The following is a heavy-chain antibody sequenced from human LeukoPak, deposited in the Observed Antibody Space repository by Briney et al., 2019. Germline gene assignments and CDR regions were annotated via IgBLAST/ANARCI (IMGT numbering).Heavy chain of an antibody. V-gene: IGHV1-24*01. CDR2: FDPEDGET. D-gene: IGHD3-10*01. CDR1: GYTLTELS. J-gene: IGHJ4*02. Sequence: ASVKVSCKVSGYTLTELSMHWVRQAPGKGLEWMGGFDPEDGETIYAQKFQGRVTMTEDTSTDTAYMELSSLRSDDTAVYYCATVRFGEFNFDYWGQGTLVTVSS. CDR3: ATVRFGEFNFDY.